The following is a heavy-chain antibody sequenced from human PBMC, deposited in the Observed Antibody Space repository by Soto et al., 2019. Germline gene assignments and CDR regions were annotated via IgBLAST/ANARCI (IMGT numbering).Heavy chain of an antibody. Sequence: QVQLVQSGAELKKPGASVNISCQASGFTFSDTLINWVRQGPGQRREWMGWINPANGNTRYSESFQGRVTISSRSDASTAYVARSELTSDDTAVYYCARDIVMVGTRAKDAFDGWGQGTMITVSS. V-gene: IGHV1-3*01. D-gene: IGHD2-15*01. CDR1: GFTFSDTL. J-gene: IGHJ3*01. CDR3: ARDIVMVGTRAKDAFDG. CDR2: INPANGNT.